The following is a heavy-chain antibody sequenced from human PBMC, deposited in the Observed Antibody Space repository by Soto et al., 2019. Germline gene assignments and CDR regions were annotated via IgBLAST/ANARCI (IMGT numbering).Heavy chain of an antibody. J-gene: IGHJ4*02. V-gene: IGHV3-74*02. D-gene: IGHD6-13*01. CDR2: INSDGRST. CDR1: GITFGSRA. Sequence: EVQLLESGGDLIQPGGSLRLSCVASGITFGSRAMSWVRQAPGEGLEWVSRINSDGRSTSYADSGKGRFTISRDNAKNTLYLQMNSLRAEDTAIYFCARGLAAAGGVDDYWGQGTLVTVSP. CDR3: ARGLAAAGGVDDY.